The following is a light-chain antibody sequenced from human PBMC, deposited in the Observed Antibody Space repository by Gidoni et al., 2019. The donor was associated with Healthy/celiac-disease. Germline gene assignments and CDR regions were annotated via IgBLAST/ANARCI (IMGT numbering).Light chain of an antibody. CDR3: QQRSNWPLLT. V-gene: IGKV3-11*01. CDR2: DAS. Sequence: EIVLTQSPATLSLSPGERATLSCRASQSVSSYLVWYQQKHGQAPMRLIYDASNRSPGIPARFSGSGSGTEFTITISSLEHEDFAVYYCQQRSNWPLLTFGGGTKVEIK. CDR1: QSVSSY. J-gene: IGKJ4*02.